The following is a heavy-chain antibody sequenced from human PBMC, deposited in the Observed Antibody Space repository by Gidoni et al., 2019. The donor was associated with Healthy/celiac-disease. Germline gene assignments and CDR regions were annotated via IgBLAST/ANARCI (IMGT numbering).Heavy chain of an antibody. CDR2: IYYSGST. CDR1: GGSVSSGSYY. J-gene: IGHJ4*02. CDR3: ASGVYATYFDY. Sequence: QVQLQESGPGLVKPSETLSLTCTVSGGSVSSGSYYWSWIRQPPGKGLEWIGYIYYSGSTNYNPSLQSRVTISVDTSKNQFSLKLSSVTAADTAVYYCASGVYATYFDYWGQGTLVTVSS. D-gene: IGHD2-8*01. V-gene: IGHV4-61*01.